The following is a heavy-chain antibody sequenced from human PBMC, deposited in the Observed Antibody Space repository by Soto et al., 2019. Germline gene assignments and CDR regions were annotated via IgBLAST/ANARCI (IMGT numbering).Heavy chain of an antibody. CDR2: INAGNGDT. Sequence: ASVKVSCKASRYSFTTYALHWVRQAPGQRLEWMGWINAGNGDTKYSEKFQGRVTITRDTSANTAYMELSSLRSEDTSVYYCARDPGTEAALRAFHFVYWGQGPLVSVPP. J-gene: IGHJ4*02. V-gene: IGHV1-3*01. CDR1: RYSFTTYA. CDR3: ARDPGTEAALRAFHFVY. D-gene: IGHD1-7*01.